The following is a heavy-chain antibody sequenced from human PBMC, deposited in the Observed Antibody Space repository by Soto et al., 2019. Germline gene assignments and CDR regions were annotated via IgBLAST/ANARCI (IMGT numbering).Heavy chain of an antibody. Sequence: PGGSLRLSCTASGFTFSDSWMTWVRQAPGKGLEWVARIKPDESEKKYADSVKGRFSISRDNAKNSMYLQMESLRGEDTAVYYCVRGGSNYASWGQGTLVTVSS. D-gene: IGHD4-4*01. CDR2: IKPDESEK. J-gene: IGHJ5*02. V-gene: IGHV3-7*01. CDR1: GFTFSDSW. CDR3: VRGGSNYAS.